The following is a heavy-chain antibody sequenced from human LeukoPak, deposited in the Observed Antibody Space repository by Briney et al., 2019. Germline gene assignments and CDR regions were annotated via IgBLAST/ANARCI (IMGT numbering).Heavy chain of an antibody. CDR2: IYYSGST. J-gene: IGHJ4*02. CDR3: ARGTRGREYYFDY. V-gene: IGHV4-4*02. CDR1: GGSISSSNW. Sequence: SGTLSLTCAVSGGSISSSNWWSWVRQPPGKGLEWIGYIYYSGSTYYNPSLKSRVTISVDTSKNQFSLKLSSVTAADTAVYYCARGTRGREYYFDYWGQGTLVTVSS.